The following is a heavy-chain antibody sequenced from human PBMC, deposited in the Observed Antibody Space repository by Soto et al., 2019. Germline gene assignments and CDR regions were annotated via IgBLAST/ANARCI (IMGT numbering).Heavy chain of an antibody. CDR2: VTYNGDNT. D-gene: IGHD3-3*02. CDR3: ARYIRGPTVFYFDF. J-gene: IGHJ4*02. V-gene: IGHV3-23*01. Sequence: VGSLRLSCAASGFTFRSYAMTWVRQAPGKVLEWVSVVTYNGDNTYYADSVKGRFTISRDNSKEKVDLQMNSLTAEDTAVYYCARYIRGPTVFYFDFWGPGVLLTVSS. CDR1: GFTFRSYA.